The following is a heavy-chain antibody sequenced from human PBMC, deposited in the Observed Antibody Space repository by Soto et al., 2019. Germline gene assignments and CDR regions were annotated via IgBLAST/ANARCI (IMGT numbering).Heavy chain of an antibody. Sequence: QLQLQESGSGLVKPSQTLSLTCAVSGGSISSGGYSWSWIRQPPGKGLEWIGYIYHSGSTYYNPSLKSRVTISVDRSKNQFSLKLSSVTAADTAVYYCASDYGGNSGYFQHWGQGTLVTVSS. V-gene: IGHV4-30-2*01. CDR1: GGSISSGGYS. CDR2: IYHSGST. J-gene: IGHJ1*01. CDR3: ASDYGGNSGYFQH. D-gene: IGHD4-17*01.